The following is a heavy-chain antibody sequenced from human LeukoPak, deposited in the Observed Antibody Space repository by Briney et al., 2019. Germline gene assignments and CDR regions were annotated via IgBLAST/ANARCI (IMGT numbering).Heavy chain of an antibody. D-gene: IGHD2-21*01. CDR2: INPSGGST. J-gene: IGHJ4*02. Sequence: ASVRVSCKAAGYAFTSYYMHWVRQAPGQGLEWMGIINPSGGSTSYAQKFQGRVTMTRDTSTSTVYMELSSLRSEDTAVYYCARAWSAFVVAVPGYWGQGTLVTVSS. V-gene: IGHV1-46*01. CDR3: ARAWSAFVVAVPGY. CDR1: GYAFTSYY.